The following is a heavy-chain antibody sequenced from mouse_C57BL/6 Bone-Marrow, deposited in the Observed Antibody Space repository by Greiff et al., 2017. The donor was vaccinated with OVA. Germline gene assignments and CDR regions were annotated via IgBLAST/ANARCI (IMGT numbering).Heavy chain of an antibody. CDR1: GYTFTDYY. CDR2: INPYNGGT. D-gene: IGHD2-4*01. V-gene: IGHV1-19*01. CDR3: ARKRNDYDVGAWFAY. J-gene: IGHJ3*01. Sequence: EVQLQQSGPVLVKPGASVKMSCKASGYTFTDYYMNWVKQSHGKSLEWIGVINPYNGGTSYNQKFKGKATLTVDKSSSTAYMELNSLTSEDSAVYYCARKRNDYDVGAWFAYWGQGTLVTVSA.